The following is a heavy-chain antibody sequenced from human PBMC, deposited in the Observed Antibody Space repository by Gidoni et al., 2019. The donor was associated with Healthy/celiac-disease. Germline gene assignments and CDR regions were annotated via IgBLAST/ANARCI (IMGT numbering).Heavy chain of an antibody. J-gene: IGHJ6*02. CDR3: ARNTITMVRGVIPNYYYYGMDV. V-gene: IGHV1-69*01. CDR1: GGTFSSYA. Sequence: QVQLVQSGAEVKKPGSSVKVSCKASGGTFSSYAISWVRQAPGQGLEWMGGNIPIFGTANYAQQFQGRVTITADESTSTAYMELSSLRSEDTAVYYCARNTITMVRGVIPNYYYYGMDVWGQGTTVTVSS. D-gene: IGHD3-10*01. CDR2: NIPIFGTA.